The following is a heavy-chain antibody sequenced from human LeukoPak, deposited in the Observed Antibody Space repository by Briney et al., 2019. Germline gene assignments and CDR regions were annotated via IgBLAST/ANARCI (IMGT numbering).Heavy chain of an antibody. D-gene: IGHD1-1*01. V-gene: IGHV3-23*01. CDR3: AKDRRYLRTVFDY. Sequence: GGSLRPSCAASGFTFSSYAMSWVRQAPGKGLEWVSAISGSGGSTYYADSVKGRFTISRDNSKNTLYLQMNSLRAEDTAVYYCAKDRRYLRTVFDYWGQGTLVTVSS. J-gene: IGHJ4*02. CDR1: GFTFSSYA. CDR2: ISGSGGST.